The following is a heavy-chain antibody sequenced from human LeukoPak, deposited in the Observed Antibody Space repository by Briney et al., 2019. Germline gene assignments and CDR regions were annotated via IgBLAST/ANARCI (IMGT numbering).Heavy chain of an antibody. CDR2: IWYDGSNK. CDR3: AKDRPDRYYYDSSGYYGLDY. V-gene: IGHV3-33*06. J-gene: IGHJ4*02. CDR1: GFTFSSYG. Sequence: GRSLRFSCAASGFTFSSYGMHWVRQAPGKGLEWVAVIWYDGSNKYYADSVKGRFTISRDNSKNTLYLQMNSPRAEDTAVYYCAKDRPDRYYYDSSGYYGLDYWGQGTLVTVSS. D-gene: IGHD3-22*01.